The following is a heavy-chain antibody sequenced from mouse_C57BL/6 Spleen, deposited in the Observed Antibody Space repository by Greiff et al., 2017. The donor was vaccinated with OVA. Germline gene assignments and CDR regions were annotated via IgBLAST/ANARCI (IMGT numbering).Heavy chain of an antibody. CDR2: IYPRSGNT. CDR1: GYTFTSYG. V-gene: IGHV1-81*01. D-gene: IGHD1-1*01. J-gene: IGHJ2*01. CDR3: AREGITTDYFDY. Sequence: QVQLQQSGAELARPGASVKLSCKASGYTFTSYGISWVKQRTGQGLELIGEIYPRSGNTYYNEKFKGKATLTADKSSSTAYMELRSLPSGDSAVYFCAREGITTDYFDYWGQGTTLTVSS.